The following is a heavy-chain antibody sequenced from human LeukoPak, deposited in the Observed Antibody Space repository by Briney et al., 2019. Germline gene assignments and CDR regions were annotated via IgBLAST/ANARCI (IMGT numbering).Heavy chain of an antibody. V-gene: IGHV1-69*05. D-gene: IGHD3-22*01. J-gene: IGHJ4*02. CDR1: GGTFSSYA. CDR2: IIPIFGTA. Sequence: GASVKVSCKASGGTFSSYAISWVRQAPGQGLEWMGGIIPIFGTANYAQKFQGRVTMTRDTSTNTVYMELSSLRSEDTAVYYCARELDYYDSRGYLAYWGQGTLVTVSS. CDR3: ARELDYYDSRGYLAY.